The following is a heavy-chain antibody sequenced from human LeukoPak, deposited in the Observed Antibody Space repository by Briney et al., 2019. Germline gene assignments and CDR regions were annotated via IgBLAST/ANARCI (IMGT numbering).Heavy chain of an antibody. CDR2: INSDGSST. Sequence: GGSLRLSCAASGFTFSSSWMHWVRQAPEKGLVWVSRINSDGSSTSYADSVKGRFTISRDNAKNTLYLQMNSLRAEDTAVYYCAKSAPWAFDYWGQGTLVTVSS. J-gene: IGHJ4*02. CDR1: GFTFSSSW. CDR3: AKSAPWAFDY. V-gene: IGHV3-74*01.